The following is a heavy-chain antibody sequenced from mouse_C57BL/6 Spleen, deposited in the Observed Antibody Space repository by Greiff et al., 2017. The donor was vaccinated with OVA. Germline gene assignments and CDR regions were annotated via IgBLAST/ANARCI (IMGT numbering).Heavy chain of an antibody. Sequence: VQGVESGPGLVQPSQSLSITCTVSGFSLPSYGVHWVRQSPGKGLAWLGVIWSGGSTDSTAAFISRLSISKDNSKSQVFFKMNSLQADDTAIYYCARKGLYYSNYDAMDYWGQGTSVTVSS. V-gene: IGHV2-2*01. CDR2: IWSGGST. D-gene: IGHD2-5*01. CDR3: ARKGLYYSNYDAMDY. J-gene: IGHJ4*01. CDR1: GFSLPSYG.